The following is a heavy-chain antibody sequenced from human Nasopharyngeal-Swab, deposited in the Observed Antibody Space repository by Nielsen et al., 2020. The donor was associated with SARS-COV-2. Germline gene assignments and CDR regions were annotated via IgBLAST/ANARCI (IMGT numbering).Heavy chain of an antibody. Sequence: SETLSLTCTVSGGSVSSGSYYWSWIRQPPGKGLEWIGYIYYSGSTNHNPSLKSRVTISVDTSKNQFSLKLSSVTAADTAVYYCAREYSSSWYRGFDYWGQGTLVTVSS. CDR3: AREYSSSWYRGFDY. CDR1: GGSVSSGSYY. J-gene: IGHJ4*02. V-gene: IGHV4-61*01. CDR2: IYYSGST. D-gene: IGHD6-13*01.